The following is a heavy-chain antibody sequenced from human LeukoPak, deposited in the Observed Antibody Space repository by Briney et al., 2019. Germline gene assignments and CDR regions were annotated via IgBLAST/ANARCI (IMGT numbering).Heavy chain of an antibody. V-gene: IGHV4-59*01. CDR1: GGSISSYY. Sequence: PSETLSLTCNVSGGSISSYYWSWIRQPPGKGLEWIGYIYYTGSTNYNPSLKSRVTISVDTSKNQFSLKLTSVTAADTAVYYCARVGITIFGVGPEYFQHWGQGTLVTVSS. D-gene: IGHD3-3*01. CDR3: ARVGITIFGVGPEYFQH. J-gene: IGHJ1*01. CDR2: IYYTGST.